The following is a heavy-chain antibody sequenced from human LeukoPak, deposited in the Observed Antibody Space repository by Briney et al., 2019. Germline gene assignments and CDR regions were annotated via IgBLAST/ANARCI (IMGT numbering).Heavy chain of an antibody. J-gene: IGHJ4*02. CDR2: ITPIFGIA. D-gene: IGHD3-22*01. V-gene: IGHV1-69*13. CDR1: GGTFSRFT. Sequence: SVKVSCKASGGTFSRFTISWVRQAPGQGSEWMGGITPIFGIANFAQKFQGRVSITADESTSTAFMELSSLRSEDTAVYYCAREWGLESSGYYYAYWGQGTLVTVSS. CDR3: AREWGLESSGYYYAY.